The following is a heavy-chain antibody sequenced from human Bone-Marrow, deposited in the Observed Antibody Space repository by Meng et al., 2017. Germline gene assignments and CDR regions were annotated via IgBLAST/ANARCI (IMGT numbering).Heavy chain of an antibody. CDR3: ARGPTTMAHDFDY. CDR1: GGSFSDYY. V-gene: IGHV4-34*01. J-gene: IGHJ4*02. D-gene: IGHD4-11*01. Sequence: LQQWGAGLLKSAETLALLCGVFGGSFSDYYWIWLRQPTGKGLEWIGEINHSGSTNYNPSLESRATISVDTSQNNLSLKLSSVTAADSAVYYCARGPTTMAHDFDYWGQGTLVTVSS. CDR2: INHSGST.